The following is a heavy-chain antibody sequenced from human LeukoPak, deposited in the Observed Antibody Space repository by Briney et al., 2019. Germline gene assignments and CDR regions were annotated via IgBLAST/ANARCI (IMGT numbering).Heavy chain of an antibody. Sequence: PGGSLGLSCAASGFTFSRNWMHWVRQAPGKGLVWVSRIDSDGSSTTYADSVKGRFIISRDNAKNTLYLQMNSLRAEDTAVYYCARGGSGNFYQRFDYWGQGTLVTVSS. D-gene: IGHD3-10*01. CDR2: IDSDGSST. V-gene: IGHV3-74*01. CDR3: ARGGSGNFYQRFDY. CDR1: GFTFSRNW. J-gene: IGHJ4*02.